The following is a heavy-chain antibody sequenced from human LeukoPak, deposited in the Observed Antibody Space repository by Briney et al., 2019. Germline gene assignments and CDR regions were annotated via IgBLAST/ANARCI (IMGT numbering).Heavy chain of an antibody. CDR2: ISWNSGSI. D-gene: IGHD3-10*01. V-gene: IGHV3-9*01. J-gene: IGHJ4*02. Sequence: GGSLRLSCAASGFTFDDYAMHWVRQAPGKGLEWVSGISWNSGSIGYADSVKGRFTISRDNAKNSLYLQMNSLRAEDTAVYYCAKESWFYYFDYWGQGTLVTVSS. CDR3: AKESWFYYFDY. CDR1: GFTFDDYA.